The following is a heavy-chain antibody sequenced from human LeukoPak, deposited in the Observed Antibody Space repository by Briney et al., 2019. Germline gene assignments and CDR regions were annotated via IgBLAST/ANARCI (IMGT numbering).Heavy chain of an antibody. D-gene: IGHD2-15*01. CDR1: GFTVSSNY. CDR2: IYRGGST. CDR3: ARLYCSGGSCYADGFDI. V-gene: IGHV3-53*01. Sequence: GGSLRLSCAASGFTVSSNYMSWVRQAPGKGLEWVSVIYRGGSTYYADSVKGRFTISRGNSKNTLYLQMNSLRAEDTAVYYCARLYCSGGSCYADGFDIWGQGTMVTVSS. J-gene: IGHJ3*02.